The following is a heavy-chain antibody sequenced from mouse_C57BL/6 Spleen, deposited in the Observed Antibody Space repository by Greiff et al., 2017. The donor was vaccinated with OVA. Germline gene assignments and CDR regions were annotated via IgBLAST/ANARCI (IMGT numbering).Heavy chain of an antibody. CDR2: IYWDDDK. D-gene: IGHD1-1*01. V-gene: IGHV8-12*01. Sequence: QVTLKESGPGILQSSQTLSLTCSFSGFSLSTSGMGVSWIRQPSGKGLEWLAHIYWDDDKRYNPSLKSRLTISKDTSRNQVFLKITSVDTADTATYYCARSRNLYYGSSLFDYWGQGTTLTVSS. CDR3: ARSRNLYYGSSLFDY. J-gene: IGHJ2*01. CDR1: GFSLSTSGMG.